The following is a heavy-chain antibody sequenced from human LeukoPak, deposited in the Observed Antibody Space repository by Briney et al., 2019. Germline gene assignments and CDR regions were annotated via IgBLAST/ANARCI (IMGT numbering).Heavy chain of an antibody. CDR1: AFTFSDDY. V-gene: IGHV3-11*05. D-gene: IGHD3-10*02. CDR2: ISPGSSYK. Sequence: GGSLRLSCTASAFTFSDDYMGWIRQAPGKGPEWVSSISPGSSYKFCADSVEGRFTISRDDAKNSVYLQMNNLRVDDTAVYYCATERLGMFEFWGQGSLVTVSS. J-gene: IGHJ4*02. CDR3: ATERLGMFEF.